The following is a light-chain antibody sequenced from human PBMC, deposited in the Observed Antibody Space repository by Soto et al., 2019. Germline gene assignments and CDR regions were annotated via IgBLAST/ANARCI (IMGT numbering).Light chain of an antibody. CDR1: QSVSIF. J-gene: IGKJ5*01. CDR2: DAS. Sequence: EIVLPQSPATLSLSPGERATLSCRASQSVSIFLAWYQQKPGQAPRLLIHDASNRATGIPARFSGSGSGTDFTLTISSLEPEDFAVYYCQQRSAWSSITFGQGTRLEI. V-gene: IGKV3-11*01. CDR3: QQRSAWSSIT.